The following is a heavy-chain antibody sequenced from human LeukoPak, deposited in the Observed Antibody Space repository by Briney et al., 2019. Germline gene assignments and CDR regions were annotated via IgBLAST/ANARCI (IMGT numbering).Heavy chain of an antibody. CDR3: ASYKSIAAAVAY. CDR1: GGSISSGSYY. CDR2: IYTSGST. Sequence: SETLSLTCTVSGGSISSGSYYWSWIRQPAGKGLEWIGRIYTSGSTNYNPSLKSRVTISVDTSKNQSSLKLSSVTAADTAVYYCASYKSIAAAVAYWGQGTLVTVSS. J-gene: IGHJ4*02. V-gene: IGHV4-61*02. D-gene: IGHD6-13*01.